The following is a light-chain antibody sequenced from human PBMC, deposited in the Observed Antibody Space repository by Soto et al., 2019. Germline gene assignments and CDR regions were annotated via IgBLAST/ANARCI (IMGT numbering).Light chain of an antibody. J-gene: IGKJ4*01. CDR2: GAS. Sequence: IFFTQSPGTLSLSPVERAALSCMASQSVSSSYLAWYQQKPGQAPRLLIYGASSRATGIPDRFSGSGSGTDFTLTISRLEPEDFAVYYCQQYGSSPLTFGGGTKVDIK. CDR1: QSVSSSY. V-gene: IGKV3-20*01. CDR3: QQYGSSPLT.